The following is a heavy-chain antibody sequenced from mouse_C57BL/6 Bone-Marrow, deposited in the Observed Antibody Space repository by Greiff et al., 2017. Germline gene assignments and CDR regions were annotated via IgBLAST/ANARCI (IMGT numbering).Heavy chain of an antibody. CDR2: IYPGSGNT. CDR3: ERGGDEYADYYAMDY. V-gene: IGHV1-66*01. D-gene: IGHD5-1*01. J-gene: IGHJ4*01. Sequence: QVQLQQSGPELVKPGASVKISCKASGYSFTSYYIHWVKQRPGQGLEWIGWIYPGSGNTKYNEKFKGKATLTADTSSSTAYMQLSSLTSEDSAVYYCERGGDEYADYYAMDYWGQGTSVTVSS. CDR1: GYSFTSYY.